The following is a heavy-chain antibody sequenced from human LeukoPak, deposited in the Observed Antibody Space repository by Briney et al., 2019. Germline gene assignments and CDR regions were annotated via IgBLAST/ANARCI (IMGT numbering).Heavy chain of an antibody. CDR3: ARGAKGDITMIVVAYDY. CDR1: GYTFTGYY. D-gene: IGHD3-22*01. J-gene: IGHJ4*02. Sequence: ASVKVSCKASGYTFTGYYMHWVRQAPGQGLEWMGWINPNSGGTNYAQKFQGRVTMTRDTSISTAYMEPSRLRSDDTAVYYCARGAKGDITMIVVAYDYWGQGTLVTVSS. V-gene: IGHV1-2*02. CDR2: INPNSGGT.